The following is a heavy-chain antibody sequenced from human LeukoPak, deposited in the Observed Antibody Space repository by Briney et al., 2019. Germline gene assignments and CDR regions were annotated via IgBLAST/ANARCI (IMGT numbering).Heavy chain of an antibody. V-gene: IGHV1-8*01. Sequence: ASVKVSCKASGYTFTSYDINWVRQATGQGLEWMEWMNPNSGNTGYAQKFQGRVTMTRNTSISNVYMEMSSLRYEDTAVYYCARAGGRGAFDIWGQGTMVTVSS. CDR3: ARAGGRGAFDI. D-gene: IGHD1-14*01. J-gene: IGHJ3*02. CDR2: MNPNSGNT. CDR1: GYTFTSYD.